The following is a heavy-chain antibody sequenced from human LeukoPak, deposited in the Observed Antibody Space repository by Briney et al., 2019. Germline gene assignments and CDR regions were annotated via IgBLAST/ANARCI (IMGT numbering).Heavy chain of an antibody. CDR2: ISKSGDDI. V-gene: IGHV3-11*01. D-gene: IGHD1-1*01. CDR1: GFSFSEYQ. Sequence: GGSLRLSCAASGFSFSEYQMRWIRQAPGKGLEGISYISKSGDDIYYADSVKGRFTISRDNGNNSLYLQMNSLRVEDTAVYYCARDGYGGVHKWGQGTLVRVSS. J-gene: IGHJ4*02. CDR3: ARDGYGGVHK.